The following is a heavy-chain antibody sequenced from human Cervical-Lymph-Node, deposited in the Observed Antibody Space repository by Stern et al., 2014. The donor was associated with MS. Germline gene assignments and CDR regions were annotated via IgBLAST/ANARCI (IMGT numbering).Heavy chain of an antibody. D-gene: IGHD6-13*01. J-gene: IGHJ4*02. CDR2: ILTLFGTT. CDR3: VRDQAGIAAS. Sequence: VQLVESGAEVKKPGSSMKVSCKASGGTFSSIDISWGRQAPGQGLEGLGGILTLFGTTNYVQKVQGRVTIVADESTNTVSMELSSLRPEDTAVYYCVRDQAGIAASWGQGTLVTVSS. V-gene: IGHV1-69*01. CDR1: GGTFSSID.